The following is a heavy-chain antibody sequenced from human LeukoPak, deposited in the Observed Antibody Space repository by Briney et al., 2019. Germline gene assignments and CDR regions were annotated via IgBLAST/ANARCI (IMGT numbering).Heavy chain of an antibody. J-gene: IGHJ4*02. V-gene: IGHV3-30*02. D-gene: IGHD2-2*01. CDR1: GFTFSSYG. Sequence: GGSLRLSCAASGFTFSSYGMHWVRQAPGKGLEWVAFIRYDGSNKYYADSVKGRFTIARDNSKNTLYLQMNSLRAEDTAVYYCAKEMPDCSSTSCYPGEVDYWGQGTLVTVSS. CDR3: AKEMPDCSSTSCYPGEVDY. CDR2: IRYDGSNK.